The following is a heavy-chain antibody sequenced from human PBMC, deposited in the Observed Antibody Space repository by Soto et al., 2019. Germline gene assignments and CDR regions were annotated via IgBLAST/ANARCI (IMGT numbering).Heavy chain of an antibody. J-gene: IGHJ3*02. V-gene: IGHV1-69*13. CDR3: ARPIAVFVKDAFDI. CDR2: IIPIFGTA. Sequence: ASVKVSCKASGGTFSSYAISWVRQAPGQGLEWMGGIIPIFGTANYAQKFQGRVTITADESTSTAYMELSSLRSEDTAVYYCARPIAVFVKDAFDIWGQGTMVTVSS. CDR1: GGTFSSYA. D-gene: IGHD6-19*01.